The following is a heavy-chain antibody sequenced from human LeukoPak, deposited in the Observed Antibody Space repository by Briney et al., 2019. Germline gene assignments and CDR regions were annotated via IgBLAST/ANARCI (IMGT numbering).Heavy chain of an antibody. V-gene: IGHV4-38-2*01. CDR2: IYYSGST. CDR3: ARTRTAPRYCSGGSCARGWFDP. CDR1: GYSISSGYY. Sequence: PSETLSLTCAVSGYSISSGYYWGWIRQPPGKGLEWIGSIYYSGSTYYNPSLKSRVTISVDTSKNQFSLKLSSVTAADTAVYYCARTRTAPRYCSGGSCARGWFDPWGQGTLITVSS. J-gene: IGHJ5*02. D-gene: IGHD2-15*01.